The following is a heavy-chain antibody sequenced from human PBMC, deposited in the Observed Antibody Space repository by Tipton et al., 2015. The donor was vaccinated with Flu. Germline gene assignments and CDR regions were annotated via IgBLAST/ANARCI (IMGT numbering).Heavy chain of an antibody. Sequence: TLSLTCSVSGCSISGYYWTWIRQPPGKGLEWIGYIYYSGSTNYNPSLKSRVTISVDTSKNQFSLKLSSVTAADTAVYYCATEYRGGGNRYYFDYWGQGTLVTVSS. D-gene: IGHD4-23*01. J-gene: IGHJ4*02. CDR2: IYYSGST. V-gene: IGHV4-59*01. CDR1: GCSISGYY. CDR3: ATEYRGGGNRYYFDY.